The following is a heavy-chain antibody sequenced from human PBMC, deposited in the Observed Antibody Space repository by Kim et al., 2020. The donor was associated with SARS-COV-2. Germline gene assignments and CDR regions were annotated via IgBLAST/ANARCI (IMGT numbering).Heavy chain of an antibody. J-gene: IGHJ6*02. V-gene: IGHV3-53*01. CDR2: IYSGGST. CDR1: GLTVTPDY. CDR3: ARGASMTYYYYGMDV. Sequence: GGSLRLSCAASGLTVTPDYMNWVRQAPGKGLEWIAVIYSGGSTFFVDSVKGRFTISRDESDNNLYLQMTNLRGEDTAMYYCARGASMTYYYYGMDVWGQGTTVIVSS.